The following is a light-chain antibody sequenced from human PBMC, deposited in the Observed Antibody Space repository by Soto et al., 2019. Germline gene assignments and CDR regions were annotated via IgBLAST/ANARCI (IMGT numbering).Light chain of an antibody. J-gene: IGKJ5*01. CDR1: QSVGSY. CDR2: DAS. CDR3: QQRSNWPPIT. V-gene: IGKV3-11*01. Sequence: EIVLTQSPATLSLSPGERATLSCRASQSVGSYLAWYQQKPGQPPRLLIYDASNRATGIPARFSGSGSGTDFTLTISSLEPEDFAVYYCQQRSNWPPITFGHGTRLEIK.